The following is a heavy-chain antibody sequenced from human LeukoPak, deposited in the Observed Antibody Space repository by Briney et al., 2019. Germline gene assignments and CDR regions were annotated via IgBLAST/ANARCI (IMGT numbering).Heavy chain of an antibody. CDR2: ISASGNT. D-gene: IGHD2-21*02. J-gene: IGHJ4*02. CDR3: ARQGVATAVDY. V-gene: IGHV4-4*07. Sequence: SETLSLTCTVSGGSISNYYWSWIRQPAGKGLEWIGRISASGNTNYNPSLESRVTMSVDTSMNLFALKLSSVTAADTAVYYCARQGVATAVDYWGQGTLVTVSS. CDR1: GGSISNYY.